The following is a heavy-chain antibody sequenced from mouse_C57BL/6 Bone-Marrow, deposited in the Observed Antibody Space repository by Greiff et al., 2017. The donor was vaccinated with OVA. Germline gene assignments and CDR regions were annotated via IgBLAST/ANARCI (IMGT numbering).Heavy chain of an antibody. CDR1: GFTFSSYA. CDR3: AREAKSTIYSIAMDY. Sequence: EVKLQESGGGLVKPGGSLKLSCAASGFTFSSYAMSWVRQTPEKRLEWVATISDGGSYTYYPDNVKGRFTISRDNTKTNLYLQMSHLKSEDRAMYYCAREAKSTIYSIAMDYWGQGTSVTVSS. J-gene: IGHJ4*01. V-gene: IGHV5-4*01. CDR2: ISDGGSYT. D-gene: IGHD2-1*01.